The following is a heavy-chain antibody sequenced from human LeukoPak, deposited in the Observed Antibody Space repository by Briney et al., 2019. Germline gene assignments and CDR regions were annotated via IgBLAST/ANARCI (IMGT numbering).Heavy chain of an antibody. D-gene: IGHD3-10*01. J-gene: IGHJ4*02. CDR1: GISLSDYA. CDR2: ISERGGST. V-gene: IGHV3-23*01. Sequence: GGSLRLSCVVSGISLSDYAMTWVRQAPGKGLEWVSYISERGGSTTYADSVKGRFTISRDTSLNTLYLQMNNLRAEDTAVYFCAKRGVVIRGILVIGYHQEAYHYDFWGQGVLVTVSS. CDR3: AKRGVVIRGILVIGYHQEAYHYDF.